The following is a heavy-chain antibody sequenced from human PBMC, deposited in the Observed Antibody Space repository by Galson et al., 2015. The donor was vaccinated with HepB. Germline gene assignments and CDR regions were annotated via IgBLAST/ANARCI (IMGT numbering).Heavy chain of an antibody. J-gene: IGHJ4*02. CDR2: INPNSGGT. CDR1: GYTFTGYY. Sequence: SVKVSCKASGYTFTGYYMHWVRQAPGQGLEWMGWINPNSGGTNYAQKFQGRVTMTRDTSISTAYMELSRLRSDDTAVYYCARGSYYYDSSGSLKPVDYWGQGTLVTVSS. D-gene: IGHD3-22*01. CDR3: ARGSYYYDSSGSLKPVDY. V-gene: IGHV1-2*02.